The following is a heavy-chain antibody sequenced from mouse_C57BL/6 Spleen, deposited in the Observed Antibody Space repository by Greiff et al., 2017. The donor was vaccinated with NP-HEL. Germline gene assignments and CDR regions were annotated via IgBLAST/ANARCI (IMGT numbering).Heavy chain of an antibody. D-gene: IGHD1-1*01. J-gene: IGHJ4*01. CDR1: GYTFTDYE. CDR2: IDPETGGT. Sequence: QVQLQQSGAELVRPGASVTLSCKASGYTFTDYEMHWVKQTPVHGLEWIGAIDPETGGTAYNQKFKGKAILTADKSSSTAYMELRILTAEDSAVYYCTRSLVTTVVAPNMDYWGQGTSVTVSS. CDR3: TRSLVTTVVAPNMDY. V-gene: IGHV1-15*01.